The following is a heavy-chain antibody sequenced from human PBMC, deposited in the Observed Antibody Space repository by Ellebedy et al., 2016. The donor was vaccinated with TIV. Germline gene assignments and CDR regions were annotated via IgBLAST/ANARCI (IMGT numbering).Heavy chain of an antibody. CDR3: ARELLYCTESGCSSMPSKENFDS. V-gene: IGHV1-18*01. J-gene: IGHJ4*02. D-gene: IGHD2-8*02. CDR1: GYTFTSYS. Sequence: ASVKVSCXASGYTFTSYSISWVRQAPGQGLEWMGWITGYNGNTNSAEKFQGRVTLTRDTVTTTAYMELRGLRSDDTAVYYCARELLYCTESGCSSMPSKENFDSWGQGTLVTVSS. CDR2: ITGYNGNT.